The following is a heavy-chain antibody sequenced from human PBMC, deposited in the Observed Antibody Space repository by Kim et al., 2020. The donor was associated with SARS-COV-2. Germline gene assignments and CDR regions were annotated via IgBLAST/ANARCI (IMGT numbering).Heavy chain of an antibody. CDR3: ARGRIWYYYYGMDV. V-gene: IGHV4-34*01. Sequence: SETLSLTCAVYGGSFSGYYWSWIRQPPGKGLEWIGEINHSGSTNYNPSLKSRVTISVDTSKNQFSLKLSSVTAADTAVYYCARGRIWYYYYGMDVWGQGTTVTVSS. CDR1: GGSFSGYY. J-gene: IGHJ6*02. CDR2: INHSGST.